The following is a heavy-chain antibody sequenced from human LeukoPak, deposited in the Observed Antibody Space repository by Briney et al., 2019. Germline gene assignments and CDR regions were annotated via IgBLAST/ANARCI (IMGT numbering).Heavy chain of an antibody. J-gene: IGHJ4*02. CDR1: GGSLSGYY. D-gene: IGHD5-24*01. CDR2: INHSGSI. CDR3: GKFRYGYMGLDS. Sequence: PSETLSLTCRVYGGSLSGYYWTWIRQPPGKGLGWIGEINHSGSINYNPSLKSRVIMSVDTSKNQFSLNVRSVTAADTAVYYCGKFRYGYMGLDSWGQGTLVTVSS. V-gene: IGHV4-34*01.